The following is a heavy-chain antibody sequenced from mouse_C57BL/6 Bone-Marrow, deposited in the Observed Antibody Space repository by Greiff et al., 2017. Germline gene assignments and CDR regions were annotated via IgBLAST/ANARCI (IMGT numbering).Heavy chain of an antibody. D-gene: IGHD1-1*01. J-gene: IGHJ3*01. CDR1: GFTFSSYA. V-gene: IGHV5-4*01. CDR3: ARESNYGSSWGFAD. Sequence: EVQLVESGGGLVKPGGSLKLSCAASGFTFSSYAMSWVRQTPEKRLEWVATISDGGSYTYYPDNVKGRFTISRDNAKNNLYLQMSHLKSEDTAMYYCARESNYGSSWGFADWGQGTLVTVSA. CDR2: ISDGGSYT.